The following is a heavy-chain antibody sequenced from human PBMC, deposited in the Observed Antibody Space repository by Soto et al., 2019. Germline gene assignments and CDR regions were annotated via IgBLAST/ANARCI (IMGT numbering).Heavy chain of an antibody. V-gene: IGHV3-30*03. CDR1: GFPFATYG. CDR3: VGGQYYFDY. Sequence: VQLVETGGGVVQPGKSLRRSCAASGFPFATYGMHWVREGPGKGLEWVAVISYDGSNTYYADSVKGRFTISRDNSKNTLYLQMNSLRPEDTALYYCVGGQYYFDYRGQGTLVTVSS. J-gene: IGHJ4*02. CDR2: ISYDGSNT. D-gene: IGHD3-10*01.